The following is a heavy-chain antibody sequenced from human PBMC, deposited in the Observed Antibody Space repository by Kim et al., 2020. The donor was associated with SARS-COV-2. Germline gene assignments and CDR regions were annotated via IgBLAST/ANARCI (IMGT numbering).Heavy chain of an antibody. J-gene: IGHJ6*02. Sequence: SETLSLTCTVSGGSISSYYWSWIRQPPGKGLEWIGYIYYSGSTNYNPSLKSRVTISVDTSKNQFSLKLSSVTAADTAVYYCARHPVDYYGMDVWGQGTTVTVSS. CDR1: GGSISSYY. CDR3: ARHPVDYYGMDV. CDR2: IYYSGST. V-gene: IGHV4-59*08.